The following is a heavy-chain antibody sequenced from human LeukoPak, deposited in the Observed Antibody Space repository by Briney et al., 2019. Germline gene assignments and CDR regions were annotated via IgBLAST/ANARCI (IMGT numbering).Heavy chain of an antibody. CDR2: ISGRGGTA. V-gene: IGHV3-23*01. J-gene: IGHJ4*02. CDR1: VFTFSSSG. D-gene: IGHD2-21*01. Sequence: GGSLRLFCAASVFTFSSSGMKWVREPPRQGLEEVSDISGRGGTASTADSLKSRFTISRDNSKNSLSLQVSSLRSEDTAVYLCAKTIGYCSVWGRGPLATVSS. CDR3: AKTIGYCSV.